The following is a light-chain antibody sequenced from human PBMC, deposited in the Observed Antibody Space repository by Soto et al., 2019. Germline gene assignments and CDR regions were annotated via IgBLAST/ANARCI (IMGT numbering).Light chain of an antibody. V-gene: IGLV2-14*01. CDR2: EVN. CDR3: SSYTSSNIPYV. J-gene: IGLJ1*01. CDR1: SSDVGGFNY. Sequence: QSALTQPASVSGSPGQSITISCTGTSSDVGGFNYVSWYQQHPGKAPKLMIYEVNNRPSGVSNRFSGSKSGNTASLTISGLQAEDAADYYCSSYTSSNIPYVFGTGTKVTVL.